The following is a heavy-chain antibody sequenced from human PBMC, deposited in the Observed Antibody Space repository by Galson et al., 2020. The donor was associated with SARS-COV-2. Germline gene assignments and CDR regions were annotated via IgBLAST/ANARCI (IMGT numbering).Heavy chain of an antibody. Sequence: QLGESLKISCAASGFTFSGPAMHWVRQASGKGLEWVGRIRSKAKSYATAYAASVKGRFTISRDDSKNTAYLQMNSLKTEDTAVYYCTRHLDVLLWFGELQPPYYYYGMDVWGQGTTVTVSS. CDR1: GFTFSGPA. D-gene: IGHD3-10*01. CDR2: IRSKAKSYAT. V-gene: IGHV3-73*01. CDR3: TRHLDVLLWFGELQPPYYYYGMDV. J-gene: IGHJ6*02.